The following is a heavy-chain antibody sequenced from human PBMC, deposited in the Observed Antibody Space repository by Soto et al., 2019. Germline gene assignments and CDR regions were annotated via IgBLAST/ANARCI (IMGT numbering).Heavy chain of an antibody. CDR2: IYYSGST. J-gene: IGHJ5*02. D-gene: IGHD2-2*01. CDR3: ARRYCSSTSCYNWFDP. V-gene: IGHV4-59*08. CDR1: GGSISSYY. Sequence: QVQLQESGPGLVKPSETLSLTCTVSGGSISSYYWSWIRQPPGKGLEWIGYIYYSGSTNYNPSLKSRVTLSVDTSKNQFSLKLSSVTAADTAVYYCARRYCSSTSCYNWFDPWGQGTLVTVSS.